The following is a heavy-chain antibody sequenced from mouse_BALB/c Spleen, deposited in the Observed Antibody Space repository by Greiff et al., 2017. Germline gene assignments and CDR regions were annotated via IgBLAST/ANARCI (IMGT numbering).Heavy chain of an antibody. CDR2: IRNKANGYTT. CDR1: GFTFTDYY. J-gene: IGHJ1*01. D-gene: IGHD1-1*01. CDR3: ARYGPRYWYFDV. Sequence: DVKLVESGGGLVQPGGSLRLSCATSGFTFTDYYMSWVRQPPGKALEWLGFIRNKANGYTTEYSASVKGRFTISRDNSQSILYLQMNTLRAEDSATYYCARYGPRYWYFDVWGAGTTVTVSS. V-gene: IGHV7-3*02.